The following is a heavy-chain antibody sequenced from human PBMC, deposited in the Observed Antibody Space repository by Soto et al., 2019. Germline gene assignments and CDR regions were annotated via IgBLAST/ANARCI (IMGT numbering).Heavy chain of an antibody. CDR2: IKEDGSEK. D-gene: IGHD3-3*01. Sequence: EVPLVESGGALVQPGGSLRVSCVVSGFTFSRYWMSWVRQAPGKGLEWVANIKEDGSEKYYVDSVKGRFTISRDNAKNSLYLQMNNLRPEDTAVYYCARDHPILDFWGQGTLVTVSS. J-gene: IGHJ4*02. CDR1: GFTFSRYW. CDR3: ARDHPILDF. V-gene: IGHV3-7*01.